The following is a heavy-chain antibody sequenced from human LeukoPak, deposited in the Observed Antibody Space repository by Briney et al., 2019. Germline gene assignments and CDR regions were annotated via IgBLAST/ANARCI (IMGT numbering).Heavy chain of an antibody. D-gene: IGHD2-15*01. CDR1: GGSISSIIYY. CDR2: ISYSGST. Sequence: SETLSLTCTVSGGSISSIIYYWGWIRQPPGKGLEWIGSISYSGSTYYNPSLKSRVTISVDTSKNHFSLKLSSVTAADTAMYYCARVKVGYCRGGSCYLERYYYYMDVWGKGTTVTISS. J-gene: IGHJ6*03. CDR3: ARVKVGYCRGGSCYLERYYYYMDV. V-gene: IGHV4-39*07.